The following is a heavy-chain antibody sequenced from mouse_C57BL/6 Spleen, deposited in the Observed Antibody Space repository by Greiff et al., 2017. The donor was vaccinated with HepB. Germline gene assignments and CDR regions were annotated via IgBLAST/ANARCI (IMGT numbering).Heavy chain of an antibody. CDR2: ISSGSSTI. D-gene: IGHD1-1*01. CDR1: GFTFSDYG. CDR3: ARKVLRYFFMDY. V-gene: IGHV5-17*01. Sequence: EVKLMESGGGLVKPGGSLKLSCAASGFTFSDYGMHWVRQAPEKGLEWVAYISSGSSTIYYADTVKGRFTISRDNAKNTLFLQMTSLRSEDTAMYYCARKVLRYFFMDYWGQGTSVTVSS. J-gene: IGHJ4*01.